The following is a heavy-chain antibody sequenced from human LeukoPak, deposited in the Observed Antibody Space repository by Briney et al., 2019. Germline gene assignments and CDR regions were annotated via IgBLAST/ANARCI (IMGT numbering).Heavy chain of an antibody. CDR3: ARDIGWEFQGENY. D-gene: IGHD1-26*01. J-gene: IGHJ4*02. V-gene: IGHV3-48*02. CDR1: GFTFSNHH. CDR2: IRSSISTI. Sequence: GGSLRLSCVASGFTFSNHHINWVRQAPGKGLEGVAYIRSSISTIYYADSGKGRFTISRDTDKNSLYLQMHSLRDEDAAVYYCARDIGWEFQGENYWGQGTLVTVSS.